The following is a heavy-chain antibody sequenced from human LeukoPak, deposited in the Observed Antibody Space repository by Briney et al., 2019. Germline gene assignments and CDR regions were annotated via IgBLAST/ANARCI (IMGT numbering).Heavy chain of an antibody. CDR3: AKVRPNYYESNGHYYRRNGDC. J-gene: IGHJ4*02. D-gene: IGHD3-22*01. CDR1: GFTFNNYA. Sequence: GGSLRLSCAASGFTFNNYAMSWVRQAPGKGLEWVSAISSSGDITFYADSVKGRFTISREHSRYTPYLQMNSLRDEDAAVYYCAKVRPNYYESNGHYYRRNGDCRGQGTLVTVSS. CDR2: ISSSGDIT. V-gene: IGHV3-23*01.